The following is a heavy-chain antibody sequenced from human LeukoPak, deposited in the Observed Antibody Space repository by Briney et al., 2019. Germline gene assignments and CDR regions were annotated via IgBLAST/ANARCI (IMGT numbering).Heavy chain of an antibody. D-gene: IGHD3-10*01. J-gene: IGHJ4*02. CDR3: ARTGEKRISGSGSYYRGRPIDY. V-gene: IGHV4-34*01. CDR1: GGSFSGHY. CDR2: IGQSGST. Sequence: PSETLSFTCAVYGGSFSGHYWSWIRQPPGKGLEWIGEIGQSGSTNYNPSLESRVTISIDTSKNQFSLTVRSVTAADAAFYYCARTGEKRISGSGSYYRGRPIDYWGQGTLVTVSS.